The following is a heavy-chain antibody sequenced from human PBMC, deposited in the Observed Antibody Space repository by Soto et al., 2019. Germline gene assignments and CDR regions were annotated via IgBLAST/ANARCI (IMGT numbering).Heavy chain of an antibody. D-gene: IGHD3-10*01. CDR1: GFTFSDYY. J-gene: IGHJ6*02. CDR3: ARDYYGSGSYTDYYYYGMDV. CDR2: ISSSGSTI. V-gene: IGHV3-11*01. Sequence: QVQLVESGGGLVKPGGSLRLSCAASGFTFSDYYMSWIRQAPGKGLEWVSYISSSGSTIYYADSVKGRFTISRDNAKNSLYLQMNSLRAEDTAVYYCARDYYGSGSYTDYYYYGMDVWGQGTTVTVSS.